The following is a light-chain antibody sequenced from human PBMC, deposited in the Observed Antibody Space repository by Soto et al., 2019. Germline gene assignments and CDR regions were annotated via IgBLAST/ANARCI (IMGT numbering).Light chain of an antibody. Sequence: DIQMTQSPSSLSASVGDRVTITCRASQSISSYLNWYQQKPGKAPKLLIYAASSLQSGVPSRFSGSGSGTDFTLTISSLQPEDFATYYCQQSYSTTRFVGGTKVEIK. CDR2: AAS. CDR1: QSISSY. CDR3: QQSYSTTR. V-gene: IGKV1-39*01. J-gene: IGKJ4*01.